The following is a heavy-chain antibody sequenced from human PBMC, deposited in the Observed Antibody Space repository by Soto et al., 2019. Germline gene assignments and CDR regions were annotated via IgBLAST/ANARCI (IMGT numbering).Heavy chain of an antibody. CDR3: AKDYEYDSSGYSHFDY. D-gene: IGHD3-22*01. CDR2: ISWDGGST. CDR1: GFTFDDYT. J-gene: IGHJ4*02. V-gene: IGHV3-43*01. Sequence: EVQLVESGGVVVQPGGSLRLSCAASGFTFDDYTMHWVRQAPGKGLEWVSLISWDGGSTYYADSVKGRFTISRDNSKNSLYLQMNSLRTEDTALYYCAKDYEYDSSGYSHFDYWGQGTLVTVSS.